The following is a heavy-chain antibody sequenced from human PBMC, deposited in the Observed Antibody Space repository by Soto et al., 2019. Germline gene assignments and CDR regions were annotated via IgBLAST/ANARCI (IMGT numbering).Heavy chain of an antibody. D-gene: IGHD4-4*01. CDR1: GFTFSSYA. V-gene: IGHV3-30-3*01. CDR2: ISYDGANK. CDR3: ARERTTLYYYYGMDV. J-gene: IGHJ6*02. Sequence: AGGSLRLSCAASGFTFSSYAMHWVRQAPGKGLEWVAIISYDGANKYYADSMKGRFTISRDNSKNTLSLQMNSLRAEDAAVYYCARERTTLYYYYGMDVWGQGTTVTVSS.